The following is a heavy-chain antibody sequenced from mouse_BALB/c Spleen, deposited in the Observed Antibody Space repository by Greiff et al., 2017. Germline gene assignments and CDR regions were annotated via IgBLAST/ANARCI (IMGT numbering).Heavy chain of an antibody. D-gene: IGHD1-2*01. CDR2: ISYSGST. CDR3: ARGGYKLFAY. Sequence: EVKLVESGPGLVKPSQSLSLTCTVTGYSITSDYAWNWIRQFPGNKLEWMGYISYSGSTSYNPSLKSRISITRDTSKNQFFLQLNSVTTEDTATYYCARGGYKLFAYWGQGTLVTVSA. J-gene: IGHJ3*01. CDR1: GYSITSDYA. V-gene: IGHV3-2*02.